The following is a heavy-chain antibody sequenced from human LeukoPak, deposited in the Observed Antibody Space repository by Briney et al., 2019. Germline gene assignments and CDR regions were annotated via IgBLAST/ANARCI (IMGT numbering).Heavy chain of an antibody. V-gene: IGHV4-30-4*01. J-gene: IGHJ6*02. Sequence: PSETLSLTCTVSGGSISSGDYYWSWIRQPPGKGLEWIGYIYYSGSTYYNPSLKSRVTISVDTSKNQCSLKMSSVTAADTAVYYCARNNPEEYCGGDCYGMDVWGQGTTVTVSS. CDR1: GGSISSGDYY. CDR3: ARNNPEEYCGGDCYGMDV. D-gene: IGHD2-21*01. CDR2: IYYSGST.